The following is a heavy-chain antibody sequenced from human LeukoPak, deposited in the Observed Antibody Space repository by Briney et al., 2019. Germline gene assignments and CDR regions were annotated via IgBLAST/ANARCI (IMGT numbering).Heavy chain of an antibody. CDR1: GDSINSGGYS. CDR3: ARDRIDAFDF. Sequence: SETLSLTCAVSGDSINSGGYSWNWIRQAPGKGLEWIGRLYHSGNIYYNPSLNSRVTISVDRSKNQLSLSLSSVTAADTAVYFCARDRIDAFDFWGQETMVTVSS. V-gene: IGHV4-30-2*01. CDR2: LYHSGNI. J-gene: IGHJ3*01.